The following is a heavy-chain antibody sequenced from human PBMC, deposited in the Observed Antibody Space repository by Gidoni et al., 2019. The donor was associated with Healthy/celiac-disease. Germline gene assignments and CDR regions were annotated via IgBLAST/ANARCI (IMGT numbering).Heavy chain of an antibody. D-gene: IGHD1-26*01. J-gene: IGHJ4*02. CDR2: ISYDGSNK. CDR1: GFTFSSYG. CDR3: AKDLGRELRLDY. V-gene: IGHV3-30*18. Sequence: QVQLVESGGGVVQPGRSLRLSCAASGFTFSSYGMHWVRQAPGKGLEWVAFISYDGSNKYYADSVKGRFTISRDNSKNTLYLQMNSLRAEDTAVYYCAKDLGRELRLDYWGQGTLVTVSS.